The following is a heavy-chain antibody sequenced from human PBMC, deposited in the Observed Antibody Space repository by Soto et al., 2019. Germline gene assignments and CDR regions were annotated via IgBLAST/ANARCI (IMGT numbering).Heavy chain of an antibody. CDR2: IIPIFGTA. D-gene: IGHD3-10*01. CDR1: GGTFSSYA. V-gene: IGHV1-69*13. Sequence: VASVKVSCKASGGTFSSYAISWVRQAPGQGLEWMGGIIPIFGTANYAQKFQGRVTITADESTSTAYMELSSLRSEDTAVYYCARDYYGSGSYPHPYYYYGMDVWGQGTTVTVSS. J-gene: IGHJ6*02. CDR3: ARDYYGSGSYPHPYYYYGMDV.